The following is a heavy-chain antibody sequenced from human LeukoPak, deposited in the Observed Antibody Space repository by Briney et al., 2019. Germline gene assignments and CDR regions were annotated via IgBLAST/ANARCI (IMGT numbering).Heavy chain of an antibody. V-gene: IGHV1-24*01. J-gene: IGHJ5*01. CDR3: ATSRSDGYSSGWFDY. Sequence: ASVKVSCKVSGYTLTELSMHWVRQAPGKGLEWMGGFDPEDGETIYAQKFQGRVTMTEGTSTDTAYMELSSLRSEDTAVYCCATSRSDGYSSGWFDYWGQGTLVTVSS. D-gene: IGHD6-19*01. CDR2: FDPEDGET. CDR1: GYTLTELS.